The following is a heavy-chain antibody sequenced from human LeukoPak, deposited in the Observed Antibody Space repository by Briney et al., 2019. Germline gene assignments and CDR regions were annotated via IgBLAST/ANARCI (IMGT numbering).Heavy chain of an antibody. CDR1: GGCFSGYY. J-gene: IGHJ6*03. V-gene: IGHV4-34*01. D-gene: IGHD2-15*01. CDR3: ARGRRIVVVLGATRTHRDYYMDV. Sequence: SETLSLTCAVYGGCFSGYYWSWIRQSPGKGLEWIGETYHRGSTHYNSSLKSRVTISLDTSKNQFSLKLSSVTAADTAVYYCARGRRIVVVLGATRTHRDYYMDVWGKGTTVTVSS. CDR2: TYHRGST.